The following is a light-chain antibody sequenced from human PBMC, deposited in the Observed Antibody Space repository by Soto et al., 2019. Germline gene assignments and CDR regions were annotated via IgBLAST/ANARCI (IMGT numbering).Light chain of an antibody. J-gene: IGLJ2*01. Sequence: QSALTQPRSVSGSPGQSVTISCTVTSNDVGGYNFVSWYQQHPGKVPKLFIYDVSRRPSGVPDRFSGSKSGNTASLTISGLQAEDEADYYCSSYAGSYTLVFGGGTKVTVL. V-gene: IGLV2-11*01. CDR2: DVS. CDR1: SNDVGGYNF. CDR3: SSYAGSYTLV.